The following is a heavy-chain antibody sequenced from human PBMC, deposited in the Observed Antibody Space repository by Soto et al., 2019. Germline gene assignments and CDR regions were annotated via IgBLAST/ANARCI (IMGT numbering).Heavy chain of an antibody. CDR1: GGTFGSYT. V-gene: IGHV1-69*04. D-gene: IGHD3-3*01. CDR3: ARDRDDFWSGYLYYYYMDV. Sequence: SVKVSCTASGGTFGSYTISWVRQAPGQGLEWMGRIIPILGIANYAQKFQGRVTITADKSTSTAYMELSSLRSEDTAVYYCARDRDDFWSGYLYYYYMDVWGKGTTVTVSS. J-gene: IGHJ6*03. CDR2: IIPILGIA.